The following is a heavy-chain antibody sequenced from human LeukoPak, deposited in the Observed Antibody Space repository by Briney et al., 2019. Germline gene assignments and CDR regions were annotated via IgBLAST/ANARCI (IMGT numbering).Heavy chain of an antibody. CDR3: AKGASGEGYFDY. Sequence: PGGSLRLSCAASGFTFDDYAMHWVRQAPGKGLERVSGISWNSGSIGYADSVKGRFTISRDNAKNSLYLQMNSLRAEDTALYYCAKGASGEGYFDYWGQGTLVTVPS. J-gene: IGHJ4*02. V-gene: IGHV3-9*01. CDR2: ISWNSGSI. D-gene: IGHD4-17*01. CDR1: GFTFDDYA.